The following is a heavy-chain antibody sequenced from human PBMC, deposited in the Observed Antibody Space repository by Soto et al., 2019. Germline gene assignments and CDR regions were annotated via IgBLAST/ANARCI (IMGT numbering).Heavy chain of an antibody. D-gene: IGHD2-2*01. CDR2: IYYSGST. CDR1: GGSISSGGYY. V-gene: IGHV4-31*03. CDR3: ARDVGGYCSSTSCYANYYYYMDV. J-gene: IGHJ6*03. Sequence: QVQLQESGPGLVKPSQTLSLTCTVSGGSISSGGYYWSWIRQHPGKGLEWIGYIYYSGSTYYNPSLKSRVTISVDTSKNQFSLKLSSVTAADTAVYYCARDVGGYCSSTSCYANYYYYMDVWGKGTTVTGSS.